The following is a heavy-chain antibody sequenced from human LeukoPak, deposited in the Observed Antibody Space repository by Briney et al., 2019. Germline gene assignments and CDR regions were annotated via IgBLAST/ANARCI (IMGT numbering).Heavy chain of an antibody. CDR3: AKDRITMIVVVPFYGMDV. V-gene: IGHV3-30*18. J-gene: IGHJ6*02. CDR1: GFTFSSYG. CDR2: ISYDGSNK. Sequence: PGGSLRLSCAASGFTFSSYGIHWVRQAPGKGLEWVAVISYDGSNKYYADSVKGRFTISRDNSKNTVYLQIDSLRAEDTAVYYCAKDRITMIVVVPFYGMDVWGQGTTVTVSS. D-gene: IGHD3-22*01.